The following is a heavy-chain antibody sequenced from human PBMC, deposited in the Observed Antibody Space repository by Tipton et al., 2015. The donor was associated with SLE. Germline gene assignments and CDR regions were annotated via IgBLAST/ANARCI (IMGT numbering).Heavy chain of an antibody. CDR1: GGSISGYY. D-gene: IGHD2-15*01. Sequence: TLSLTCTVSGGSISGYYWSWVRQPPGQGLEWIGYIHCRGSTNYNPSLKSRVTISLDTSENQFSLKLSSVTAADTAVYYCARDRYCGAGSCFDGYFDLWGRGALVTVSS. J-gene: IGHJ2*01. CDR2: IHCRGST. V-gene: IGHV4-59*01. CDR3: ARDRYCGAGSCFDGYFDL.